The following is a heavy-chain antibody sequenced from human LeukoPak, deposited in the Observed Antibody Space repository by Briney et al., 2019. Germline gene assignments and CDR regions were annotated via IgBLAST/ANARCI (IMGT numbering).Heavy chain of an antibody. CDR3: ARDHDDLLTGYMDV. CDR2: ISSSSRTI. Sequence: GGSLRLSCVASGFTFSSYSMNWVRQAPGKGLEWVSYISSSSRTIYYADSVKGRFTISRDNVKNSLYLQMNSLRAEDTAVYYCARDHDDLLTGYMDVWGKGTTVTVSS. D-gene: IGHD3-9*01. V-gene: IGHV3-48*01. J-gene: IGHJ6*03. CDR1: GFTFSSYS.